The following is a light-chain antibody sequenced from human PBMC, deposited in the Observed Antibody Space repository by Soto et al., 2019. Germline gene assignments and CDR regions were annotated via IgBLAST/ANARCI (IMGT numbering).Light chain of an antibody. CDR2: DAS. V-gene: IGKV3-11*01. CDR1: QSVSSY. Sequence: EIVLTQSPATLSLSPGERATLSCRASQSVSSYLAWYQQKPGQAPRLLIYDASNRATGIPARFSGSGSGTDFTLTISSLESEDFAVYYCQQRSNWLTFGGGTDVDIK. CDR3: QQRSNWLT. J-gene: IGKJ4*01.